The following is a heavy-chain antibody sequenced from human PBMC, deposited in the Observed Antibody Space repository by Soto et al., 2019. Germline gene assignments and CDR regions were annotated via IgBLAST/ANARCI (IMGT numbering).Heavy chain of an antibody. CDR1: GYTFTSYG. CDR3: ARFWYYDFWSGYYYGMDV. J-gene: IGHJ6*02. CDR2: ISPYNGNT. D-gene: IGHD3-3*01. Sequence: GASGKVSCKASGYTFTSYGISWVRQAPGQGLEWMGWISPYNGNTNYAQKLQGRVTMTTDTSTSTAYMELRSLRSDDTAVYYGARFWYYDFWSGYYYGMDVWGQGTTVTVSS. V-gene: IGHV1-18*01.